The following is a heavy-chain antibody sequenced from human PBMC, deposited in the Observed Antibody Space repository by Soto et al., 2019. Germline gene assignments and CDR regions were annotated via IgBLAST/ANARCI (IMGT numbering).Heavy chain of an antibody. CDR3: AKETGVTGPTYYFDY. J-gene: IGHJ4*02. CDR1: GFTFSSYA. V-gene: IGHV3-23*01. Sequence: GGSLRLSCASSGFTFSSYAMSLVRQAPVKGLEWVSGISDSGGSTYYADSVKGRFTISRDNSKNTLYLQMNSLRAEDTAVYYCAKETGVTGPTYYFDYWGQGTLVTVSS. CDR2: ISDSGGST. D-gene: IGHD3-10*01.